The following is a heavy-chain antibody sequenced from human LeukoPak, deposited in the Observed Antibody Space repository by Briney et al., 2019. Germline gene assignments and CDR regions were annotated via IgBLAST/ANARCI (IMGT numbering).Heavy chain of an antibody. CDR1: GFTFSSYA. CDR2: ISGSGGST. D-gene: IGHD6-13*01. V-gene: IGHV3-23*01. CDR3: AKAFYSSSWYEDYYYGMDV. J-gene: IGHJ6*02. Sequence: GGSLRLACVASGFTFSSYAMTWVRQAPGKGLEWVSAISGSGGSTYYADSVKGRFTISRDNSKNTLYLQMSSLRAEDTAVYYCAKAFYSSSWYEDYYYGMDVWGQGTTVTVSS.